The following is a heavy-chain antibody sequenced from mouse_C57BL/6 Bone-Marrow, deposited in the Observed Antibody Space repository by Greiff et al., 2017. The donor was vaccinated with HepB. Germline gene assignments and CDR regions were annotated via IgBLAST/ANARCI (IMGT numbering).Heavy chain of an antibody. D-gene: IGHD1-2*01. CDR2: IYPRSGNT. Sequence: VQLVESGAELARPGASVKLSCKASGYTFTSYGISWVKQRTGQGLEWIGEIYPRSGNTYYNEKFKGKATLTADKSSNTAYMELRSLTSEDSAVYFCASGLISRDYFDYWGQGTTLTVSS. J-gene: IGHJ2*01. CDR3: ASGLISRDYFDY. V-gene: IGHV1-81*01. CDR1: GYTFTSYG.